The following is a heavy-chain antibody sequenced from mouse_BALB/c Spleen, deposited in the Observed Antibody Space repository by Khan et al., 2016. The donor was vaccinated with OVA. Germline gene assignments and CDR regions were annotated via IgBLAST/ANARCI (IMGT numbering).Heavy chain of an antibody. Sequence: VQLQQSGAELAKPGASVKMSCKASGYTFTSYWMHWIKQRPGQGLEWIGHINPTSGYTDYNQKFKDTATLTEDKSSSTAYMQLSSRTSDDTAVYYGARDRIDYWGQGTALTVSS. J-gene: IGHJ2*01. V-gene: IGHV1-7*01. CDR1: GYTFTSYW. CDR3: ARDRIDY. CDR2: INPTSGYT.